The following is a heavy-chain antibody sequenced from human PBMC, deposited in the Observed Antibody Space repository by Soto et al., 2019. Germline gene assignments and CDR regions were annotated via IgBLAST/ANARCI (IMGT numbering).Heavy chain of an antibody. V-gene: IGHV3-7*03. CDR3: ARDQRTLQPDY. CDR1: GFTFSSHW. J-gene: IGHJ4*02. CDR2: IQQDGRER. D-gene: IGHD2-2*01. Sequence: GGSLRLSCAASGFTFSSHWMSWVRQAPGKGLEWVANIQQDGRERNYVDSVKGRFTISRDNAKNSLYLQMNGLRAEDTAVYYCARDQRTLQPDYWGQGTLVTVSS.